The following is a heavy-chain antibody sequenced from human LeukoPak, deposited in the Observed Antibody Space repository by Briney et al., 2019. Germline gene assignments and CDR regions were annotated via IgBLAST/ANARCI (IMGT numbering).Heavy chain of an antibody. D-gene: IGHD5-18*01. J-gene: IGHJ4*02. Sequence: GGSLRLSCAASGFTFSSHAMSWVRQAPGKGLEWVSTVNGRGDSAYYADSVKGRFTISRDNSKNTLYLQMNSLRAEDTAGYYCAKDKDSYGHGILDYWGQGTLVTVSS. CDR3: AKDKDSYGHGILDY. CDR1: GFTFSSHA. CDR2: VNGRGDSA. V-gene: IGHV3-23*01.